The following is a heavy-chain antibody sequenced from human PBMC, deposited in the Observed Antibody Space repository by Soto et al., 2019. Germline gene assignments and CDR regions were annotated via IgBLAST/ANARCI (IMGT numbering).Heavy chain of an antibody. CDR3: ATLSTQFDR. CDR1: GFTFSDYY. CDR2: ISGSGNSI. D-gene: IGHD1-1*01. J-gene: IGHJ5*02. Sequence: GGSLRLSCAASGFTFSDYYMSWIRQAPGMGLEWVSYISGSGNSIYYADSVKGRFTISRDNVKNSLYLQMNSLRVEDTAVYYCATLSTQFDRWGQGNLVTVSS. V-gene: IGHV3-11*01.